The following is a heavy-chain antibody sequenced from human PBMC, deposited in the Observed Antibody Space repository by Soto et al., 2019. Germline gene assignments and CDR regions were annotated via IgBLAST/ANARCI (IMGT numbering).Heavy chain of an antibody. Sequence: SETMSLTCTVSGGSISSGGYYWSWISKHPGKGLEWIGYIYYSGSTYYNPSLKSRVTISVDTSKNQFSLKLSSVTAADTAVYYCARGVTLVRGVIHTPYFDYWGQGALVTVSS. J-gene: IGHJ4*02. D-gene: IGHD3-10*01. V-gene: IGHV4-31*03. CDR2: IYYSGST. CDR1: GGSISSGGYY. CDR3: ARGVTLVRGVIHTPYFDY.